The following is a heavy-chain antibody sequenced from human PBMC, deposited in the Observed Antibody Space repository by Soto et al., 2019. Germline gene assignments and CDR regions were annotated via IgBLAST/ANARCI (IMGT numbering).Heavy chain of an antibody. CDR2: ISSTGGST. CDR3: ARAHDYDFWSGFLFYGMDV. CDR1: RLTFSNYA. V-gene: IGHV3-23*01. J-gene: IGHJ6*02. Sequence: GGSLRLSCAASRLTFSNYAMSWVRQAPGKGLEWVSGISSTGGSTYYADSVKGRFTISRDNSKNTLDLQMSSLRAEDTAIYYCARAHDYDFWSGFLFYGMDVWGQGTTVTVS. D-gene: IGHD3-3*01.